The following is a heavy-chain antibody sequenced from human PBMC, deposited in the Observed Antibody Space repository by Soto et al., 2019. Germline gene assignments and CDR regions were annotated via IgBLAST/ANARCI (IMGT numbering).Heavy chain of an antibody. D-gene: IGHD4-17*01. V-gene: IGHV4-30-4*01. Sequence: QVQLQESGPGVVKPSQTLSLTCTVSGGSFSSGDYYWSWVRQPPGKGLEWIGYIYYTGSTFNNPSLTSRVSISIDTSKTKFSLKLRSVTAADTAVYYCARIHFGDEPSYYYYGMDVWGQGTTVTVSS. J-gene: IGHJ6*02. CDR2: IYYTGST. CDR1: GGSFSSGDYY. CDR3: ARIHFGDEPSYYYYGMDV.